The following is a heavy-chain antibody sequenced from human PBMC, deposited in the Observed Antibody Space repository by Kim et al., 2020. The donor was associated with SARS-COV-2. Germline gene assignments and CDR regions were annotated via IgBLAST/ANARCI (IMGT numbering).Heavy chain of an antibody. CDR2: IKSKSDGETT. J-gene: IGHJ3*02. CDR1: GFTFSDAW. Sequence: GSLRLSCAASGFTFSDAWMSWVRQAPGKGLEWVGRIKSKSDGETTDYASPVKGRFTISRDDSKTTLYLQMRSLKTEDTAVYYCTFLIDAFDIWGLGTVVTVSS. V-gene: IGHV3-15*01. CDR3: TFLIDAFDI.